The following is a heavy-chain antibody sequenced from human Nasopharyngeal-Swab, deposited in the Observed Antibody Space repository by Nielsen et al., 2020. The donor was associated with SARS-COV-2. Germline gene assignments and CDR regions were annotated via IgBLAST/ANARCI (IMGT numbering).Heavy chain of an antibody. V-gene: IGHV3-21*04. CDR1: GFTFSSYS. CDR3: ARDRLLSDAFDI. Sequence: LSLTCAASGFTFSSYSMNWVRQAPGKGLEWVSSISSSSSYIYYADSVKGRFTISRDNAKNSLYLQMNSLRAEDTAVYYCARDRLLSDAFDIWGQGTMVTVSS. CDR2: ISSSSSYI. D-gene: IGHD2/OR15-2a*01. J-gene: IGHJ3*02.